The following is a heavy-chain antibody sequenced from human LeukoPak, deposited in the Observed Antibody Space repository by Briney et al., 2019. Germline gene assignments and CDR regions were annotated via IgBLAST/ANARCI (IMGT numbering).Heavy chain of an antibody. D-gene: IGHD6-19*01. J-gene: IGHJ5*02. V-gene: IGHV4-61*02. CDR1: GGSISSGSYC. Sequence: KASETLSLTCTVSGGSISSGSYCWSWIRQPAGKGLEWIGRISSAGRTDYNPSLKSRVIISLDTSKNQVSMNLNSVTAADTAVYYCAKGAGPPWFDPWGQGILVSVSS. CDR3: AKGAGPPWFDP. CDR2: ISSAGRT.